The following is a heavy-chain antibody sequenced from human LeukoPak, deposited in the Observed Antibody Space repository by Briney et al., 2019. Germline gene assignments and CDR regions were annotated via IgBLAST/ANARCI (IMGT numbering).Heavy chain of an antibody. CDR1: GGTLSSYT. V-gene: IGHV1-69*02. Sequence: SVKVSCKASGGTLSSYTISWVRQAPGQGLEWMGRIIPILGIANYAQKFQGRVTITADKSTSTAYMELSSLRSEDTAVYYCARSGVNYYYDSSGLLYWGQGTLVTVSS. D-gene: IGHD3-22*01. CDR2: IIPILGIA. CDR3: ARSGVNYYYDSSGLLY. J-gene: IGHJ4*02.